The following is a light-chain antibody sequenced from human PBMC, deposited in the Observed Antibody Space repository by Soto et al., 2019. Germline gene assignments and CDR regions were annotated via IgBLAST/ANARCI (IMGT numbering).Light chain of an antibody. CDR2: YAS. V-gene: IGKV1-5*01. CDR1: QNLNNW. CDR3: QHLRT. J-gene: IGKJ1*01. Sequence: DIQMTQSPSTLSVSIGDRVTITCRASQNLNNWIAWYQQKPGKAPNFLIYYASTLESRVPSRFSGSGFGTKFSLPNSGLQPDDFGSYYCQHLRTFGQGTKVEMK.